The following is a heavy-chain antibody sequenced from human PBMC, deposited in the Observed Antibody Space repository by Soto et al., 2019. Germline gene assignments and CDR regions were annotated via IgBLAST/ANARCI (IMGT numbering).Heavy chain of an antibody. J-gene: IGHJ4*02. D-gene: IGHD2-21*01. V-gene: IGHV1-69*06. CDR1: GGTFSSYA. Sequence: SVKVSCKASGGTFSSYAISWVRQAPGQGLEWMGGIIPIFGTANYAQKFQGRVTITADKSTSTAYMELRSLRSDDTAVYYCARDFYPVAYFFDYWGQGTLVTVSS. CDR2: IIPIFGTA. CDR3: ARDFYPVAYFFDY.